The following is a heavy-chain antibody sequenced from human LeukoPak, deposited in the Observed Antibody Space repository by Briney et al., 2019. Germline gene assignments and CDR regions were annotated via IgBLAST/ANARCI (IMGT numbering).Heavy chain of an antibody. CDR1: GYTFTGYY. J-gene: IGHJ6*02. CDR3: ARDQGRRPGSDAYYYGMDV. Sequence: ASVKVSCKASGYTFTGYYMHWVRQAPGQGLEWMGWINPNSGGTNYAQKFQGWVTMTRDTSISTAYMELSRLRSDDTAVYYCARDQGRRPGSDAYYYGMDVWGQGTTVTVSS. V-gene: IGHV1-2*04. D-gene: IGHD3-10*01. CDR2: INPNSGGT.